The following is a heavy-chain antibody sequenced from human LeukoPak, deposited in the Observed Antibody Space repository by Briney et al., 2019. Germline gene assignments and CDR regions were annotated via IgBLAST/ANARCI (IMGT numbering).Heavy chain of an antibody. J-gene: IGHJ4*02. V-gene: IGHV4-38-2*02. D-gene: IGHD1-1*01. CDR2: IYHSGST. Sequence: PLETLSLTCTVSGYSISSGYYWGWIRQPPGKGLEWIGSIYHSGSTYYNPSLKSRVTISVDTSKNQFSLKLSSVTAADTAVYYCARFGTTGTLDYWGQGTLVTVSS. CDR3: ARFGTTGTLDY. CDR1: GYSISSGYY.